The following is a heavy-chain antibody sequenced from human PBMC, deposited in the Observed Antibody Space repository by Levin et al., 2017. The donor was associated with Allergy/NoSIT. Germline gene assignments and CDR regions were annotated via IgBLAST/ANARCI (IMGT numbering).Heavy chain of an antibody. CDR2: VSNSET. Sequence: SQTLSLTCTVSGGSVNNAIYYWRWIRQPAGKGLEWIGHVSNSETKYNPSLKGRVTISVHTSKNEFSLKLSSVTAADTALYYCASGESYDAFDIWGQGTMVTVSS. V-gene: IGHV4-61*09. CDR3: ASGESYDAFDI. CDR1: GGSVNNAIYY. J-gene: IGHJ3*02. D-gene: IGHD3-10*01.